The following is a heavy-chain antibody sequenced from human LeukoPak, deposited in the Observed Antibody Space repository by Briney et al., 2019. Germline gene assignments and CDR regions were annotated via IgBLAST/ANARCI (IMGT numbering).Heavy chain of an antibody. CDR3: ARGSGIVGATTSGYYYYYMDV. Sequence: ASVKVSCKASGYTFTSYYMHWVRQAPGQGLEWMGIINPSGGSTSYAQKSQGRVTMTRDMSTSTVYMELSSLRSEDTAVYYCARGSGIVGATTSGYYYYYMDVWGKGTTVTVSS. D-gene: IGHD1-26*01. CDR2: INPSGGST. J-gene: IGHJ6*03. V-gene: IGHV1-46*01. CDR1: GYTFTSYY.